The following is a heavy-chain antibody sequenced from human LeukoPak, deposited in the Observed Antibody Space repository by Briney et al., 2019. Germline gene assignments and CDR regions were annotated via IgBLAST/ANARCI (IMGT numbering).Heavy chain of an antibody. D-gene: IGHD4-17*01. V-gene: IGHV3-21*01. CDR2: ISSSSSYI. J-gene: IGHJ4*02. Sequence: GGSLRLSCAASGITFNNFGMRWVRQAPGKGLEWVSSISSSSSYIYYADSVKGRFTISRDNAKNSLYLQMNSLRAEDTAVYYCARVAVTIPYDYWGQGTLVTVSS. CDR3: ARVAVTIPYDY. CDR1: GITFNNFG.